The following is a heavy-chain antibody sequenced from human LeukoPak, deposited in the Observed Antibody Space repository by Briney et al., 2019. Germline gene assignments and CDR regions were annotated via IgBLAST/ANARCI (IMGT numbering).Heavy chain of an antibody. CDR1: GSAFSDFY. Sequence: GGPLRLSCAASGSAFSDFYMFWIRQAPGKGLEWISYISSSGSTIYYADSVKGRFTISRDNAKNSLYLQMNSLRAEDTAVYYCARDSSASAVYYMDVWGKGTTVTVSS. CDR3: ARDSSASAVYYMDV. D-gene: IGHD5-18*01. CDR2: ISSSGSTI. V-gene: IGHV3-11*01. J-gene: IGHJ6*03.